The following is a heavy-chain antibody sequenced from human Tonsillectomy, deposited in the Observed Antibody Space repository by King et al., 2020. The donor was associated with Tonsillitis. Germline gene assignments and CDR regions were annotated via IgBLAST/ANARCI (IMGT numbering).Heavy chain of an antibody. V-gene: IGHV3-30*18. J-gene: IGHJ6*02. CDR2: ISYDGSNK. D-gene: IGHD2-15*01. CDR3: AKEDCSGGSCYYYYGMDV. CDR1: GFTFSSYG. Sequence: VQLVESGGGVVQPGRSLRLSCAASGFTFSSYGMHWVRQAPGKGLEWVAIISYDGSNKYYADSVKGRFTISRDNSKNTLYLQMNSLRAEDTAVYYCAKEDCSGGSCYYYYGMDVWGQGTTVTVSS.